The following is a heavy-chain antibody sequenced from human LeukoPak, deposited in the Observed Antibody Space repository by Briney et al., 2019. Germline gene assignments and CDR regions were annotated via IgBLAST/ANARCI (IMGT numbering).Heavy chain of an antibody. D-gene: IGHD2-15*01. CDR1: GGTFSSCA. V-gene: IGHV1-69*13. J-gene: IGHJ4*02. CDR2: IIPMFGTA. Sequence: ASVKVSCKASGGTFSSCAISWVRQAPGQGLEWMGDIIPMFGTADNAQKFQGRVTITADESTSTAYMELSSLRSEDTAVYYCASLEDLGYCSGGSCYRNDDYWGQGTLVTASS. CDR3: ASLEDLGYCSGGSCYRNDDY.